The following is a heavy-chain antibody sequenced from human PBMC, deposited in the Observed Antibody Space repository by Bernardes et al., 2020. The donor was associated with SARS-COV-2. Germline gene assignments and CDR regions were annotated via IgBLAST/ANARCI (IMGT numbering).Heavy chain of an antibody. V-gene: IGHV3-21*01. CDR1: GFTFNTYT. J-gene: IGHJ4*02. CDR3: ARDVGGWSCSGGSCYPRDF. D-gene: IGHD2-15*01. CDR2: IGSSSSYI. Sequence: GGSLRLSCAASGFTFNTYTMNWVRQVPGKGLEWVASIGSSSSYISHADSVKGRFTISRDNAKNSLYLQMNSLRAEDTAVYYCARDVGGWSCSGGSCYPRDFWGQGTLVTVSS.